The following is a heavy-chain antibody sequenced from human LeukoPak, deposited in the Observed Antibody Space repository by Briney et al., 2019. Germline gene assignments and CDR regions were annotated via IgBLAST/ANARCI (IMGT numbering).Heavy chain of an antibody. CDR2: IYTSGST. Sequence: SETLSLTCTVSGGSISSGSYYWSWIRQPAGKGLEWIGRIYTSGSTNYNPSLKSRVTISVDTSKNQFSLKLSSVTAADTAVYYCARDERDGYPGMDVWGKGTTVTVSS. J-gene: IGHJ6*04. CDR1: GGSISSGSYY. V-gene: IGHV4-61*02. CDR3: ARDERDGYPGMDV. D-gene: IGHD5-24*01.